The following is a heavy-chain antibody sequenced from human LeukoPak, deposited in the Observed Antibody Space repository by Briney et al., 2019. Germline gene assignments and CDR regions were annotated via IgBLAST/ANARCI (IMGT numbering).Heavy chain of an antibody. CDR2: MNPNSGNT. D-gene: IGHD3-22*01. Sequence: ASVKVACKASGNTFTSYDINWVRQATGQGLEWMGWMNPNSGNTGYAQKFQGRVTMTRNTSISTAYMELSSLRSEDTAVYYCARVTYYYDSSGYYYHLPFDYWGQGTLVTVSS. J-gene: IGHJ4*02. CDR1: GNTFTSYD. CDR3: ARVTYYYDSSGYYYHLPFDY. V-gene: IGHV1-8*01.